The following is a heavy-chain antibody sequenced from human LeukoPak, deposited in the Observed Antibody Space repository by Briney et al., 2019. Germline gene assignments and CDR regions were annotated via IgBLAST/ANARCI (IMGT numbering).Heavy chain of an antibody. Sequence: GGSLRLSCAASGFTFSNAWMSWVRQAPGKGLEWVGRTKSKTDGGTTDYAAPVKGRFTISRGDSKNTLYLQMNSLKTEDTAVYYCTTDPPYGDHLRGQGTLVTVSS. D-gene: IGHD4-17*01. CDR1: GFTFSNAW. CDR3: TTDPPYGDHL. CDR2: TKSKTDGGTT. J-gene: IGHJ4*02. V-gene: IGHV3-15*01.